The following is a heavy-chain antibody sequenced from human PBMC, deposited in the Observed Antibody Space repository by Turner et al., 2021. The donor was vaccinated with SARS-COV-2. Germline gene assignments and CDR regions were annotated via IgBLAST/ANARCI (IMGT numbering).Heavy chain of an antibody. J-gene: IGHJ6*02. V-gene: IGHV1-18*01. Sequence: QVQLVQSGAEVKKPGAAVKVACKASGYTFASYGLSWVRQDPGQGLEWMGWISAYNGNTNYAQKLQGRVTMSTDTSTSTAYMELRSLRSDDTAVYYCARAYGSGSYGHYYGMDVWGQGTTVTVSS. CDR2: ISAYNGNT. CDR1: GYTFASYG. CDR3: ARAYGSGSYGHYYGMDV. D-gene: IGHD3-10*01.